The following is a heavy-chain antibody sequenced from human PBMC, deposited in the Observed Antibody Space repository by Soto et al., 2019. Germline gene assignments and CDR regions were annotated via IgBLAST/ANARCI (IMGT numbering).Heavy chain of an antibody. D-gene: IGHD2-2*01. CDR1: GTSFRTSS. CDR2: INAGNGKT. V-gene: IGHV1-3*01. Sequence: QVQLIQSGAEVKKPGASVKVSCKASGTSFRTSSMHWVRQAPEQRLEWMGWINAGNGKTKYSQKFQGRVTITRDTSASTAYMELRGLRSEDTAVYYCASPREEHSTSMYYFDHWGQGTLVTVSS. CDR3: ASPREEHSTSMYYFDH. J-gene: IGHJ4*02.